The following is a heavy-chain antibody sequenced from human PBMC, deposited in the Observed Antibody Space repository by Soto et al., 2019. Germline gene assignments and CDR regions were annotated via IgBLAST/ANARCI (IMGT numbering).Heavy chain of an antibody. D-gene: IGHD6-13*01. J-gene: IGHJ4*02. Sequence: GGSLRLSCAASGFTFSSYGMHWVRQAPGKGLEWVAVISYDGSNKYYADSVKGRFTISRDNSKNTLYLQMNSLRAEDTAVYYCAKSGDSSSWYKTVPDDWGQGTLVTVSS. V-gene: IGHV3-30*18. CDR3: AKSGDSSSWYKTVPDD. CDR1: GFTFSSYG. CDR2: ISYDGSNK.